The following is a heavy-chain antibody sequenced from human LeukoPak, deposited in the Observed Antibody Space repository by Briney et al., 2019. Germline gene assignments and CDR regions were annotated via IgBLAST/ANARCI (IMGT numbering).Heavy chain of an antibody. CDR1: GFTFSSYA. CDR3: VVTPALRYADY. Sequence: GGSLRLSCTVSGFTFSSYAMSWLRQAPGKGLEWVSSISESGGSTYYTDSVKGRFTISRDNSKSTLYLQMNSLRAEDTAIYYCVVTPALRYADYWGQGTLVTVSS. D-gene: IGHD2-21*02. CDR2: ISESGGST. J-gene: IGHJ4*02. V-gene: IGHV3-23*01.